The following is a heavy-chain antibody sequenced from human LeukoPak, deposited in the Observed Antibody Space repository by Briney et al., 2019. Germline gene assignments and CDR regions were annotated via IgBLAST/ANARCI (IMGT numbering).Heavy chain of an antibody. Sequence: GGSLRLSCAASGFTVSSNYMSWVRQAPGKGLEWVASIKQDGSEKYYVDSVKGRFTISRDNAKNSLYLQMNSLRAEDTAVYYCARSRKDIHYDYVWGSYRYRGYYMDVWGKGTTVTISS. D-gene: IGHD3-16*02. CDR2: IKQDGSEK. J-gene: IGHJ6*03. V-gene: IGHV3-7*01. CDR3: ARSRKDIHYDYVWGSYRYRGYYMDV. CDR1: GFTVSSNY.